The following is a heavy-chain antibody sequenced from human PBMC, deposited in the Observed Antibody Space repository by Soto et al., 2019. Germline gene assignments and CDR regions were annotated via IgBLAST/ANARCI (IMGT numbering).Heavy chain of an antibody. V-gene: IGHV3-23*01. CDR3: AKALGPARTAKFGY. CDR2: VTASGGGT. Sequence: PGGSLRLSCAASGFIFNNYAMTWVRQAPGKGLEWVSTVTASGGGTFYANSVKGRFTISRDNSRNTLHLQMGSLRVEDTDLYYCAKALGPARTAKFGYWGQGTLVTVSS. CDR1: GFIFNNYA. D-gene: IGHD5-18*01. J-gene: IGHJ4*02.